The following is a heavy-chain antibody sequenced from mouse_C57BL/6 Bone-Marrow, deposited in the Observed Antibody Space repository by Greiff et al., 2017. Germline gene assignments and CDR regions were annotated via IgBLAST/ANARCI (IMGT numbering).Heavy chain of an antibody. V-gene: IGHV1-81*01. J-gene: IGHJ3*01. Sequence: VQLVESGAELARPGASVTLSCKASGYTFTSYGISWVKKRTGQGLAWIGEIYPRSGNNYYNEKFKGKATLTSDKSSSTAYMELRSLTSEDSAVYFCARSLYDGYYPAWFAYWGQGTLVTVAA. CDR3: ARSLYDGYYPAWFAY. CDR1: GYTFTSYG. CDR2: IYPRSGNN. D-gene: IGHD2-3*01.